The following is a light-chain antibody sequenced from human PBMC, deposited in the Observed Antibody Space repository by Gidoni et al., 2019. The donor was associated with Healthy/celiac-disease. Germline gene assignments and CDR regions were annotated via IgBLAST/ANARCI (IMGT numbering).Light chain of an antibody. CDR1: QTRSNY. J-gene: IGKJ1*01. V-gene: IGKV1-39*01. CDR2: AAS. Sequence: DIKMTKSPSSLSASVGDRVTITCRASQTRSNYLNWYQKKPGKAPKLLIYAASGLQSGVPSRFSGSRSSTDFTLTISSLQPEDFSTYYCQQTYSTPTFGQGTKVEIK. CDR3: QQTYSTPT.